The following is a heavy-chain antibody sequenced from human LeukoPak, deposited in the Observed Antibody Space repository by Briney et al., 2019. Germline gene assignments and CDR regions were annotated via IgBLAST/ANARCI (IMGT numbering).Heavy chain of an antibody. CDR3: ARGDGYNFGDY. Sequence: GGSLRLSCAASGFTFSSYAMTWVRQAPGKGLEWVSAITGSGASTFYADSVKGRFTISGDNSKNTLYLQMNSLRAEDTAVYYCARGDGYNFGDYWGQGTLVTVSS. CDR2: ITGSGAST. CDR1: GFTFSSYA. V-gene: IGHV3-23*01. J-gene: IGHJ4*02. D-gene: IGHD5-24*01.